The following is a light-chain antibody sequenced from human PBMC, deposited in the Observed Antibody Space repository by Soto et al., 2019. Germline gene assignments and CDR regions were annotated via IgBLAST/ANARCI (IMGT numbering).Light chain of an antibody. V-gene: IGKV3D-15*01. CDR2: DAS. CDR3: QHYNNWPPWT. CDR1: QSVSSN. Sequence: EIVMTQSPATLSVSPGASATLSCRTSQSVSSNLAWYQQKPGQAPRLLIYDASNRATGIPARFSGSGSGTEFTLTISSLQSEDFAVYYCQHYNNWPPWTFGQGTKVDIK. J-gene: IGKJ1*01.